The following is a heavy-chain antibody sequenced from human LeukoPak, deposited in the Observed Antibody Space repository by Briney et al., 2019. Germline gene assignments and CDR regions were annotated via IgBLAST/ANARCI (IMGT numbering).Heavy chain of an antibody. Sequence: PGGSLRLSCAASGFTFSSYAMSWVRQAPGKGLEWVSAISGSGGSTYYADSVKGRFTISRGNSKNTLYLQMNSLRAEDTAVYYCAKGSSGSYFYYFDYWGQGTLVTVSS. V-gene: IGHV3-23*01. J-gene: IGHJ4*02. D-gene: IGHD1-26*01. CDR3: AKGSSGSYFYYFDY. CDR2: ISGSGGST. CDR1: GFTFSSYA.